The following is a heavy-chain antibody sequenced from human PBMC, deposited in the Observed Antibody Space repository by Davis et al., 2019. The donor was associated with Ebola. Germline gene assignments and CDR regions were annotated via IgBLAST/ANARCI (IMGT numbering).Heavy chain of an antibody. Sequence: AASVKVSCKASGYTFTGYYMHWVRQAPGQGLEWMGGIIPIFGTANYAQKFQGRVTITADKSTSTAYMELSSLRSEDTAVYYCARDLMRVWSVWGQGTLVTVSS. CDR2: IIPIFGTA. V-gene: IGHV1-69*06. CDR3: ARDLMRVWSV. D-gene: IGHD3-10*01. CDR1: GYTFTGYY. J-gene: IGHJ4*02.